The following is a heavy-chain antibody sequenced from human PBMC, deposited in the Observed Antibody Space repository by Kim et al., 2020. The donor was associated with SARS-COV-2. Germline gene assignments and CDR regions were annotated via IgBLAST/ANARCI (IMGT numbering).Heavy chain of an antibody. CDR3: ARAKDDSSSWYYYYYGMDV. CDR2: IYSGGST. CDR1: GFTVSSNY. J-gene: IGHJ6*02. Sequence: GGSLRLSCAASGFTVSSNYMSWVRQAPGKGLEWVSVIYSGGSTYYADSVKGRFTISRHNSKNTLYLQMNSLRAEDTAVYYCARAKDDSSSWYYYYYGMDVWGQGTTVTVSS. D-gene: IGHD6-13*01. V-gene: IGHV3-53*04.